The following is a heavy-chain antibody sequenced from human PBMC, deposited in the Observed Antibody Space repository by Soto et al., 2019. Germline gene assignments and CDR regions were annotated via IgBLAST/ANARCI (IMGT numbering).Heavy chain of an antibody. CDR1: GGTISGYY. D-gene: IGHD3-3*01. J-gene: IGHJ5*02. CDR3: ARGQRFSDWFDP. V-gene: IGHV4-4*07. CDR2: IYSSGST. Sequence: SETLSLTCTVTGGTISGYYWTWIRQSAGGGLEWIGRIYSSGSTNYNPSLKSRVTISLDTSMNHFSLRLGSVTAADTAVYYCARGQRFSDWFDPWGQGTLVTVS.